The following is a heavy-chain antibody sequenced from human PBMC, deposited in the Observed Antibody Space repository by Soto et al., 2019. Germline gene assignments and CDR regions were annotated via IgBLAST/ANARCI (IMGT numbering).Heavy chain of an antibody. V-gene: IGHV3-20*04. J-gene: IGHJ4*02. D-gene: IGHD3-3*01. CDR3: ARSYFWSGYYSTYYFDY. Sequence: PGGSLRLSCAASGFTFDDYGMSWVRQAPGKGLEWVSGINWNGGSTGYADSVKGRFTISRDNAKNSLYLQMNSLRAEDTALYYCARSYFWSGYYSTYYFDYWGQGTLVTVSS. CDR2: INWNGGST. CDR1: GFTFDDYG.